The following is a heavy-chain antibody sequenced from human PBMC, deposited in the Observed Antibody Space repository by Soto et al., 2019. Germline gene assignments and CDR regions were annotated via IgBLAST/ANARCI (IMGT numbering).Heavy chain of an antibody. CDR2: ITHSSSAI. CDR3: AASILVSRQYFDL. CDR1: GFTFSSYT. Sequence: LRLSCAASGFTFSSYTMNWVRQAPGKGLEWISHITHSSSAIYYADSVRGRFTVSRDNAKNSLYLQLNSLRAEDTAVYYCAASILVSRQYFDLWGRGTLVTVSS. V-gene: IGHV3-48*01. J-gene: IGHJ2*01. D-gene: IGHD3-9*01.